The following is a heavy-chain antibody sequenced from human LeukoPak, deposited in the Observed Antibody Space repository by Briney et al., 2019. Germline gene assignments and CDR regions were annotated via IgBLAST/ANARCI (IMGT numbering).Heavy chain of an antibody. J-gene: IGHJ6*02. D-gene: IGHD3-22*01. CDR3: ARWYYYDSSGYNEPYYYYGMDV. V-gene: IGHV4-31*03. Sequence: SQTLSLTCTVSGGTISSGGYYWSWIRQHPGKGLEWIGYIYYSGSTYYNPPLKSRVTTSVDTSKNQFSLKLSSVTAADTAVYYCARWYYYDSSGYNEPYYYYGMDVWGQGTTVTVSS. CDR2: IYYSGST. CDR1: GGTISSGGYY.